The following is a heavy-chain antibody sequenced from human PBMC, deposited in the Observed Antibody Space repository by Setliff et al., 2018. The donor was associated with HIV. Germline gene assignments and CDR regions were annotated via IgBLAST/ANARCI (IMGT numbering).Heavy chain of an antibody. D-gene: IGHD1-1*01. J-gene: IGHJ4*02. V-gene: IGHV4-34*12. CDR3: ARPQLGLGGGSHFDN. CDR2: ILYGGTT. CDR1: GGSFSSYF. Sequence: SETLSLTCAVYGGSFSSYFWSWIRQPPGKGLEWIGNILYGGTTFYNPSLRSRVSISRETTKTQFSLKRTSVTAADTAVYYCARPQLGLGGGSHFDNWGQGTLATVSS.